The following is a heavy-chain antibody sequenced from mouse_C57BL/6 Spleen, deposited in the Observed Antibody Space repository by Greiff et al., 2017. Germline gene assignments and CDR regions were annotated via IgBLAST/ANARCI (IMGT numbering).Heavy chain of an antibody. CDR2: IWSGGST. J-gene: IGHJ2*01. CDR1: GFSFTSYG. V-gene: IGHV2-2*01. CDR3: ARKCLREDYAVGY. Sequence: VQLQESGPGLVQPSQSLSITCTVSGFSFTSYGVHWVRQSPGKGLEWLGVIWSGGSTDYNAAFITRLSILKDNSKSQVFFKINSMQADDTAIYYCARKCLREDYAVGYWGQGTTLTVAS. D-gene: IGHD2-4*01.